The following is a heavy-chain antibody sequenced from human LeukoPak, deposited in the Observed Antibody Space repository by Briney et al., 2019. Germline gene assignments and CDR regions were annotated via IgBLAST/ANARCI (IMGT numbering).Heavy chain of an antibody. CDR2: IRYDGSNK. J-gene: IGHJ4*02. CDR3: AKDGPLYSSGWYVDY. D-gene: IGHD6-19*01. V-gene: IGHV3-30*02. CDR1: GFTFSNYG. Sequence: PGGSLRLSCAASGFTFSNYGIHWVRQAPGKGLEWVAFIRYDGSNKYYADSVKGRFTISRDNPKNTLYLQMNSLRAEDTAVYYCAKDGPLYSSGWYVDYWGQGTLVTVFS.